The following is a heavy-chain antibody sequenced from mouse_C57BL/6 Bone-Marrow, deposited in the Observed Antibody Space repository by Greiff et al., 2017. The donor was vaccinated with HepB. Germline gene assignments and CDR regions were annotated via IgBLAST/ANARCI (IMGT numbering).Heavy chain of an antibody. J-gene: IGHJ1*03. Sequence: QVQLQQPGAELVKPGASVKLSCKASGYTFTSYWMHWVKQRPGRGLEWIGRIDPNSGGTKYNEKFKSKATLTVEKPSSTAYMKLSSLTSEDSAVYDWVRAGYDKVWYFDVWATGTTVTVSS. CDR3: VRAGYDKVWYFDV. CDR1: GYTFTSYW. D-gene: IGHD1-3*01. V-gene: IGHV1-72*01. CDR2: IDPNSGGT.